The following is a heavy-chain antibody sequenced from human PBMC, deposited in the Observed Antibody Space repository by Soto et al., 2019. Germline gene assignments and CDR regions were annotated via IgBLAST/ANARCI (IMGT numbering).Heavy chain of an antibody. CDR3: ERAGQYYDASGYAN. V-gene: IGHV1-18*01. D-gene: IGHD3-22*01. CDR1: GYSFATSG. CDR2: SSAYNGNS. Sequence: QVKLVQSGAEVKKPGASIKVSCKASGYSFATSGMTWVRQAPGQGLEWVGWSSAYNGNSNYDQNLQARVTMTTDTSTTTAYFELRNLRSDASAVYYCERAGQYYDASGYANWGQGTLVTVSS. J-gene: IGHJ4*02.